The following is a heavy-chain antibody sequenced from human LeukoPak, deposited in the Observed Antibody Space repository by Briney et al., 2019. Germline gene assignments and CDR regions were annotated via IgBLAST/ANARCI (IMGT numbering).Heavy chain of an antibody. CDR2: ISDSGGTT. V-gene: IGHV3-23*01. Sequence: GGSLRLSCAASGFTFSNYAMSWVRQAPGKGLEWVSGISDSGGTTYYADSVKGRFTISRDNSKNTLYLQMNSLKAEDTPLYYWAGYDQGSGFKNWGRGTLIIVSS. D-gene: IGHD5-12*01. CDR3: AGYDQGSGFKN. CDR1: GFTFSNYA. J-gene: IGHJ4*02.